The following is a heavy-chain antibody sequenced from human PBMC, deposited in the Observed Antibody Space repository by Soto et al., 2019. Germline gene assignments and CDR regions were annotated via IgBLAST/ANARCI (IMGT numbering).Heavy chain of an antibody. Sequence: QVQLVESGGGVVQPGRSLRLSCAASGFTFSSYGMHWVRQAPGKGLEWVAVIWYDGSNKWYADSVKGRVTISRDNSKNPLYQPMNSLRAEAKAVYSCARARGYSGYDSPRFYYGMDVWGQGTTVTVSS. CDR1: GFTFSSYG. CDR2: IWYDGSNK. J-gene: IGHJ6*02. V-gene: IGHV3-33*01. D-gene: IGHD5-12*01. CDR3: ARARGYSGYDSPRFYYGMDV.